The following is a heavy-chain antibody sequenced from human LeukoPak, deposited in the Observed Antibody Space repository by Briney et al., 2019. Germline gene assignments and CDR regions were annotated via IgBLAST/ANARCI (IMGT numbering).Heavy chain of an antibody. D-gene: IGHD2-15*01. Sequence: PSETLSLTCTVSGGSISSSSYYWGWIRQPPGKGLEWIGSIYYSGSTYYNPSLKSRVTISVDTSKNQFSLRLSSVTAADTAVYYCARFARGGGYPNPRRPDYWGQGTLVTVSS. CDR2: IYYSGST. J-gene: IGHJ4*02. CDR3: ARFARGGGYPNPRRPDY. V-gene: IGHV4-39*01. CDR1: GGSISSSSYY.